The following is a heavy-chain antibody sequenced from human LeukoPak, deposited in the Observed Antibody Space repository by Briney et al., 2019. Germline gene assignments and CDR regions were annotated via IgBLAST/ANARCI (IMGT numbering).Heavy chain of an antibody. J-gene: IGHJ4*02. CDR1: GGSISSGDYY. V-gene: IGHV4-30-4*01. CDR3: ARVRDSSGYYLDY. Sequence: SETLSLTCTVSGGSISSGDYYWSWIRQPPGKGLEWIGYIYYSGSTYYNPSLKSRVTISVDTSKNQFSLKLSSVTAADTAVYYCARVRDSSGYYLDYRGQGTLVTVSS. D-gene: IGHD3-22*01. CDR2: IYYSGST.